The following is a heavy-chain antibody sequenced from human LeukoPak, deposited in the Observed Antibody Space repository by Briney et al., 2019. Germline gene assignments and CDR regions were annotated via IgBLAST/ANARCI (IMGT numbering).Heavy chain of an antibody. D-gene: IGHD3-22*01. CDR1: GVSFDEYY. J-gene: IGHJ4*02. CDR3: TRITTGHDY. CDR2: INHSGYT. Sequence: PSETLSLTCGVSGVSFDEYYWSWVRQTPGKGLEWLGEINHSGYTNDSPSLKSRVTLSIDTSRKQFSLNLRSVTVADAGIYYCTRITTGHDYWGQGTLVTVSS. V-gene: IGHV4-34*01.